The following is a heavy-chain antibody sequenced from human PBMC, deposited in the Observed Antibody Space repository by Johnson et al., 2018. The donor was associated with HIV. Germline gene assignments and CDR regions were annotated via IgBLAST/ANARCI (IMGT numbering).Heavy chain of an antibody. J-gene: IGHJ3*02. Sequence: EVLLLESGGGLVKPGGSLRLSCAASGFTFSNAWMSWVRQAPGKGLEWVGRIKSKTDDGTTDYAAPVKGRFTISRDYSKNTLYLQMNSLKTEETAVYYCTTAWGGYFQELPDAFDIWGQGTMVTVSS. CDR1: GFTFSNAW. D-gene: IGHD3-3*01. V-gene: IGHV3-15*01. CDR2: IKSKTDDGTT. CDR3: TTAWGGYFQELPDAFDI.